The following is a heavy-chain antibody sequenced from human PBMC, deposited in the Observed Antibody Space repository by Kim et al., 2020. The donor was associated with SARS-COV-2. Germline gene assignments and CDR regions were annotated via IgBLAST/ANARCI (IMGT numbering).Heavy chain of an antibody. V-gene: IGHV4-59*08. CDR1: GGSISSYY. CDR2: IYYSGST. CDR3: ARLRYGDYFGMDV. J-gene: IGHJ6*02. D-gene: IGHD4-17*01. Sequence: SETLSLTCTVSGGSISSYYWSWIRQPPGKGLEWIGYIYYSGSTNYNPSLKSRVTISVDTSKNQFSLKLSSVTAADTAVYYCARLRYGDYFGMDVWGQGTTVTVSS.